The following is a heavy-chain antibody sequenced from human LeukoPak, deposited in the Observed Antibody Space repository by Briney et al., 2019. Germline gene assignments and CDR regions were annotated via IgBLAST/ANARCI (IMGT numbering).Heavy chain of an antibody. V-gene: IGHV3-74*01. D-gene: IGHD3-10*02. CDR1: GFTFSSYW. Sequence: GGSLRLSCAGSGFTFSSYWMHWVRQAPGKGLVWVSRISTDASSTTYADSVKGRFTISRDNAKDTLYLQMNSLRAEDTAVYYCAELGITMIGGVWGKGTTVTISS. J-gene: IGHJ6*04. CDR3: AELGITMIGGV. CDR2: ISTDASST.